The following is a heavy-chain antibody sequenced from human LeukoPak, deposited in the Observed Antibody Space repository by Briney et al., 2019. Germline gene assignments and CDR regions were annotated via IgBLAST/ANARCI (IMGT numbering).Heavy chain of an antibody. CDR1: GFTFSSYG. V-gene: IGHV3-23*01. Sequence: PGGTLRLSCAASGFTFSSYGMSWVRQAPGKGLEWVSAISGSGGSTYYADSVRGRFTISRDNSKNTLYLQMNSLRAEDTAIYYCAKDLVTGSLDYWGQGTLVTVSS. CDR2: ISGSGGST. CDR3: AKDLVTGSLDY. D-gene: IGHD3-10*01. J-gene: IGHJ4*02.